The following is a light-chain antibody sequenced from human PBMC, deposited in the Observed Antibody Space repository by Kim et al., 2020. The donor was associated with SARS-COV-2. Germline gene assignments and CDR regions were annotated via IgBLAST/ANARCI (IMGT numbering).Light chain of an antibody. CDR3: QAWDSSISVV. CDR1: KLGDKY. J-gene: IGLJ2*01. Sequence: APGQTASITCSGDKLGDKYACWYQQKPGQSPVLVIYQDTKRPSGIPERFSGSNSGNTATLTISGTQAMDEADYYCQAWDSSISVVFGGGTQLTVL. CDR2: QDT. V-gene: IGLV3-1*01.